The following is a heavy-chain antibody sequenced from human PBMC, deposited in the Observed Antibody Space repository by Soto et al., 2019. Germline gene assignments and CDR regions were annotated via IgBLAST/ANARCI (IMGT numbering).Heavy chain of an antibody. Sequence: GGSLRLSCAASGFTFSDYYMSWIRQAPGKGLEWVSYISSSGSTIHYADSVKGRFTISRDNAKNSLYLQMNSLRAEDTAVYYCARQKAWTGEWLSLYAPGMDVWGQGTTVTVSS. CDR1: GFTFSDYY. D-gene: IGHD3-22*01. V-gene: IGHV3-11*01. J-gene: IGHJ6*02. CDR2: ISSSGSTI. CDR3: ARQKAWTGEWLSLYAPGMDV.